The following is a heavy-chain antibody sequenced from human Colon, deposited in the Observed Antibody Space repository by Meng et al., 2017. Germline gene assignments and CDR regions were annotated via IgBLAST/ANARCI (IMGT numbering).Heavy chain of an antibody. J-gene: IGHJ5*02. CDR3: ARVAGHKCYEFWSGYPNWFDP. CDR1: GGSFSGYY. CDR2: INHSGST. V-gene: IGHV4-34*01. D-gene: IGHD3-3*01. Sequence: SETLSLTCAVYGGSFSGYYWSWIRQPPGKGLEWIGEINHSGSTNYNPSLKSRVTISVDTSKNQFSLKLSSVTAADAAVYYCARVAGHKCYEFWSGYPNWFDPWGQGTLVTVSS.